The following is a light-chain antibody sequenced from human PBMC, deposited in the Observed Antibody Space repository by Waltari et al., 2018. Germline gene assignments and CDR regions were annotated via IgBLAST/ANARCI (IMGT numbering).Light chain of an antibody. CDR1: RDISNF. CDR3: QQYDHFPPYT. Sequence: DIQMTQSPTSLSASVGDRVTITCRASRDISNFLNWYQQKPGKAPQLLIYEASSLETGVPSRFSGSGSGTDFTFTINSLQPEDIATYYCQQYDHFPPYTFGQGTKLEIK. J-gene: IGKJ2*01. V-gene: IGKV1-33*01. CDR2: EAS.